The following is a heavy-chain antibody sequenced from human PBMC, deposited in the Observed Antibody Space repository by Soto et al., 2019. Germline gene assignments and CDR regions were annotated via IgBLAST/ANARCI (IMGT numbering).Heavy chain of an antibody. CDR2: VYFSGST. CDR3: ARIPVDPYMTYWSDP. CDR1: GDSVSSGDYY. J-gene: IGHJ5*02. D-gene: IGHD2-15*01. Sequence: PSETLSVTCSVSGDSVSSGDYYWSWIRQPPGKGLEWIGHVYFSGSTNYIPSLKSRLTMSVDTAKNQFSLKLNSVTAADTAVYYCARIPVDPYMTYWSDPWGQGTQVTVSS. V-gene: IGHV4-61*08.